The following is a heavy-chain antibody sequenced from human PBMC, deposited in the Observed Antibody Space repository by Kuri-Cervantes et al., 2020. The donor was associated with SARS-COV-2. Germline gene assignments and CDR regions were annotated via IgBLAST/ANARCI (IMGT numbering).Heavy chain of an antibody. Sequence: KVSCKGSGYSFTSYWIGWVRQMPGKGLEWMGIIYPGDSDTRYSPSFQGQVTISADKSISPAYLQWSSLKDSDTAMYYCARPGYSYGYYYFDYWGQGTLVTVSS. CDR2: IYPGDSDT. CDR1: GYSFTSYW. V-gene: IGHV5-51*01. CDR3: ARPGYSYGYYYFDY. D-gene: IGHD5-18*01. J-gene: IGHJ4*02.